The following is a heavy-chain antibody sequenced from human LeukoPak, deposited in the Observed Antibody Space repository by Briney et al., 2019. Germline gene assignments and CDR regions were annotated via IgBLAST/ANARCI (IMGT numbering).Heavy chain of an antibody. CDR3: ARGGLVPAAYYYYYCMDV. V-gene: IGHV3-66*02. CDR1: GFTVSSNY. Sequence: PGGSLRLSCAASGFTVSSNYMGWVRQAPGKGLEWVSVIYSGGSTYYADSVKGRFTISRDNSKNTLYLQMNSLRAEDTAVYYCARGGLVPAAYYYYYCMDVWGQGTTVTVSS. CDR2: IYSGGST. D-gene: IGHD2-2*01. J-gene: IGHJ6*02.